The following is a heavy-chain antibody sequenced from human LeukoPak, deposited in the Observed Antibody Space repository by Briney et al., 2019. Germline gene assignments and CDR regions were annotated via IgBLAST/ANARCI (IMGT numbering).Heavy chain of an antibody. CDR2: INPHSGGT. V-gene: IGHV1-2*02. Sequence: ASVKVSCKASGYTFTSYYIHWVRQAPGQGLEWMGWINPHSGGTNYAQKFQGGVTMTRDTSITTAYMELSSLRSDDTAVYYCARDRGAKILTGYYEWDYWGQGTLVTVSS. CDR1: GYTFTSYY. D-gene: IGHD3-9*01. J-gene: IGHJ4*02. CDR3: ARDRGAKILTGYYEWDY.